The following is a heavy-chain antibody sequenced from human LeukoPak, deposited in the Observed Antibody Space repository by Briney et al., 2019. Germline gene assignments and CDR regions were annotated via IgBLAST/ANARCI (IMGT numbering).Heavy chain of an antibody. Sequence: ASVKVSCKASGYTFTSYGISWVRQAPGQGLEWMGWISAYNGNTNYAQKFQGRVTMTRDTSTSTVYMELSSLRSEDTAVYYCARASEELWPMYYFDYWGQGTLVTVSS. CDR2: ISAYNGNT. CDR1: GYTFTSYG. J-gene: IGHJ4*02. D-gene: IGHD5-18*01. CDR3: ARASEELWPMYYFDY. V-gene: IGHV1-18*01.